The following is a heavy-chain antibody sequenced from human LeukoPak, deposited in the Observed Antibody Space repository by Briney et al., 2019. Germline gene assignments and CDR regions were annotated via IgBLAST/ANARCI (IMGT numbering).Heavy chain of an antibody. CDR1: GFTFSNAW. J-gene: IGHJ4*02. CDR2: IKTKADGGTA. V-gene: IGHV3-15*01. D-gene: IGHD2-2*01. Sequence: GGSLRLSCAASGFTFSNAWMSWVRQAPGKGLEWVGRIKTKADGGTADYAAPVKGRFTISRDDSKNTVFLQMNSLKTEDTAVYYCTTDPLKLTDHLLSHFGYWGQGTLVTVSS. CDR3: TTDPLKLTDHLLSHFGY.